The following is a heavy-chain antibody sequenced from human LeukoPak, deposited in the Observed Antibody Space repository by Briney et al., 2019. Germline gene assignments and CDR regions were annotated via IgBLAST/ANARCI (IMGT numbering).Heavy chain of an antibody. J-gene: IGHJ3*01. CDR3: ARGRVLLWFGEF. D-gene: IGHD3-10*01. CDR1: GGSFTTYY. CDR2: IKHSGST. V-gene: IGHV4-34*01. Sequence: TSETLSLTCGVYGGSFTTYYWTWIRQPPGKGLEWIGEIKHSGSTNYNPSLKSRVTISVDTSKKQFSLKLSSVTAADTAVYYCARGRVLLWFGEFWGQGTMVTVSS.